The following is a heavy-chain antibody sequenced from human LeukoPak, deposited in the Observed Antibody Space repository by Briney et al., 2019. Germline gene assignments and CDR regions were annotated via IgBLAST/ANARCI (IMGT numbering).Heavy chain of an antibody. Sequence: GASVKVSCKASGYTFTSYGISWVRQAPGQGLEWMGWISAYNGNTNYVQKLQGRVTMTTDTSTSTAYMELRSLRSDDTAVYYCARDKAVTTEVTQHFQHWGQGTLVTVSS. D-gene: IGHD4-23*01. CDR1: GYTFTSYG. CDR3: ARDKAVTTEVTQHFQH. CDR2: ISAYNGNT. J-gene: IGHJ1*01. V-gene: IGHV1-18*01.